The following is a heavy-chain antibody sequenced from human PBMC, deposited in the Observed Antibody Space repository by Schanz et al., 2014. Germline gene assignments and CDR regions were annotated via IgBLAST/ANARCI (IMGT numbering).Heavy chain of an antibody. Sequence: QVQLVQSGAEVKKPGASVKVSCKASGYTFTGYYMHWVRQAPGQGLQWMGRINPNSGHTEYAHNFHGRVTMTSGTSISTAYMELSRLRSDDTAVYYCARSMIEVAAFDYWGQGALVTVSS. J-gene: IGHJ4*02. CDR1: GYTFTGYY. CDR3: ARSMIEVAAFDY. V-gene: IGHV1-2*06. CDR2: INPNSGHT. D-gene: IGHD3-22*01.